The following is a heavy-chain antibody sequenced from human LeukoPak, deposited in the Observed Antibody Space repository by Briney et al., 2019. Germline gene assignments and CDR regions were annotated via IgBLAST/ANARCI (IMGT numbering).Heavy chain of an antibody. D-gene: IGHD1-26*01. CDR3: AKEGFVGATTYY. CDR1: GFTFSSYA. CDR2: ISGSGDST. Sequence: PGGSLRLSCAASGFTFSSYAMSWVRQSPGKGLQWVSAISGSGDSTYYADSVKGRFTISKDNSKNTLYLPMNSLRAEDTAVYYCAKEGFVGATTYYWDQGTLVTVSS. J-gene: IGHJ4*02. V-gene: IGHV3-23*01.